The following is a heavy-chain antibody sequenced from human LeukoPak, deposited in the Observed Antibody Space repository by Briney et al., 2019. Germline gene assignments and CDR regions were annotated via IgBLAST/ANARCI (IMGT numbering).Heavy chain of an antibody. CDR1: GDSISDYY. CDR2: IYTSGNP. CDR3: ARAYGSGSFGWDY. Sequence: SETLSLTCTVSGDSISDYYWSWIRQPAGKGLEWIGRIYTSGNPNYNPSLKSRLTMSVDTSKNQFSLTLSSVTAADTAVYYCARAYGSGSFGWDYWGQGTLVSVSS. V-gene: IGHV4-4*07. J-gene: IGHJ4*02. D-gene: IGHD3-10*01.